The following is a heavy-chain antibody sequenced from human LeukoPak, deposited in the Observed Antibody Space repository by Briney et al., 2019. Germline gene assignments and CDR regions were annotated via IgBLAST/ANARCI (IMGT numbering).Heavy chain of an antibody. V-gene: IGHV1-46*01. Sequence: ASVKVSCKASGYTFTSYYMHWVRQAPGQGLEWMGIINPSGGSTSYAQKFQGRVTMTRDMSTSTVYMELSSLRSEDTAVYYCAREAGIAAQRDYYYYYYMDVWGEGTTVTVSS. D-gene: IGHD6-6*01. CDR2: INPSGGST. CDR1: GYTFTSYY. J-gene: IGHJ6*03. CDR3: AREAGIAAQRDYYYYYYMDV.